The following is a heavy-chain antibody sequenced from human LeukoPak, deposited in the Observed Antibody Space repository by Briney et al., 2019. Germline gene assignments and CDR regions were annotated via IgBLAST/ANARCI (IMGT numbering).Heavy chain of an antibody. V-gene: IGHV3-21*01. CDR3: ARDVTLGNFDY. D-gene: IGHD3-16*01. CDR2: ISSSSSYI. J-gene: IGHJ4*02. CDR1: GFTFSSYS. Sequence: KTGGSLRLSCAASGFTFSSYSMNWVRQAPGKGLEWASSISSSSSYIYYADSVRGRFTISRDNAKNSLYLQMNSLRAEDTAVYYCARDVTLGNFDYWGQGILVIVSS.